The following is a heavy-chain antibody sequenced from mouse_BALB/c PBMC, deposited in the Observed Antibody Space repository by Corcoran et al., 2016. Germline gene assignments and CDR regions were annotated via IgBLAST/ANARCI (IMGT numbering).Heavy chain of an antibody. CDR1: GFNIKDTY. V-gene: IGHV14-3*02. J-gene: IGHJ3*01. CDR3: ARATATAY. CDR2: IDPANGNT. Sequence: EVQLQQSGAELVKPGASVKLSCTASGFNIKDTYMHWVKQRPEQGLEWIGRIDPANGNTKYDPKFHGKATITADTSSNTAYLQRSSLTSEDTAVYYCARATATAYWGQGTLVTVSA. D-gene: IGHD1-2*01.